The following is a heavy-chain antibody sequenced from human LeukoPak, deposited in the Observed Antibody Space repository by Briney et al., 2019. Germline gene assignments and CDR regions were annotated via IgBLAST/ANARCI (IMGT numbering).Heavy chain of an antibody. CDR2: IYPGDSDT. CDR1: GYTFTTSW. J-gene: IGHJ4*02. Sequence: GDSLKISCKGSGYTFTTSWIGWVRQMPGKGLEWMGIIYPGDSDTIYSPSFQGQVTISADKSISTAYLQWSSLKASDTAMYYCAGIVDTSGYSDFDYWGQGTLVTVSS. CDR3: AGIVDTSGYSDFDY. V-gene: IGHV5-51*01. D-gene: IGHD3-22*01.